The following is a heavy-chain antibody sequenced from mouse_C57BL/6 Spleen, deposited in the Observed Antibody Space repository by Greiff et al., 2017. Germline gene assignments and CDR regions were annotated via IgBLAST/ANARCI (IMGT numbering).Heavy chain of an antibody. J-gene: IGHJ3*01. Sequence: VQLQQPGAELVKPGASVKLSCKASGYTFTSYWMHWVKQRPGQGLEWIGMIHPNSGSTNYNEKFKSKATLTVDKSSSTAYMQLSSRTSEDSAVYYCALDSSGYKGFAYWGQGTLVTVSA. V-gene: IGHV1-64*01. D-gene: IGHD3-2*02. CDR2: IHPNSGST. CDR3: ALDSSGYKGFAY. CDR1: GYTFTSYW.